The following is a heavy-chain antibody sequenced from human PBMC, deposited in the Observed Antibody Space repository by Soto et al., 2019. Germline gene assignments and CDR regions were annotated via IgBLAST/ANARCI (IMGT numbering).Heavy chain of an antibody. CDR3: AFFTKYAILWLDY. J-gene: IGHJ4*02. D-gene: IGHD3-10*01. Sequence: LSLTCAVYGGSFSGYYWSWIRQPPGKGLEWIGEINHSGSTNYNPSLKSRVTISVDTSKNQFSLKLSSVTAADTAVYYCAFFTKYAILWLDYWGQGTLVTVSS. V-gene: IGHV4-34*01. CDR1: GGSFSGYY. CDR2: INHSGST.